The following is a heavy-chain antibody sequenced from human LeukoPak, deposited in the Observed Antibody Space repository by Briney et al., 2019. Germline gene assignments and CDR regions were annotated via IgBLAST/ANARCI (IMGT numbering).Heavy chain of an antibody. V-gene: IGHV5-51*01. D-gene: IGHD6-19*01. CDR1: GYSFTSYW. J-gene: IGHJ4*02. CDR2: IYPGDCDT. CDR3: ARSWVAGYGTVLDY. Sequence: GGSLKISCMGAGYSFTSYWIGWVRQLAGRGLEWMEIIYPGDCDTRYSLPFQGQVTISADKSISTAYLQWSSLKASDTAMYYCARSWVAGYGTVLDYWGQGTLVTVSS.